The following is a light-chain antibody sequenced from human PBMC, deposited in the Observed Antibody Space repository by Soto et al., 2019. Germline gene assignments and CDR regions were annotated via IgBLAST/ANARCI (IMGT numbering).Light chain of an antibody. CDR2: DAS. CDR3: QQYGTSPLT. V-gene: IGKV3D-20*01. Sequence: EIVLTQSPATLSLSPGERVILSCGASQSVSSSLAWYQHKPGLAPRLLIYDASSRATGIPDRFSGSGSATDFTLTISRLEPEDFAVYYCQQYGTSPLTFGGGTKVEIK. J-gene: IGKJ4*01. CDR1: QSVSSS.